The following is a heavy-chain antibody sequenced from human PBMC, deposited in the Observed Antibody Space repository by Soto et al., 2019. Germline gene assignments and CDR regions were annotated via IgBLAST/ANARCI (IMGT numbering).Heavy chain of an antibody. Sequence: QVQLQESGPGLVKPSETLSLTCTVSGGSVSSGSYYWSWIRQPPGKGLEWIGYIYSSGSTNYNPSLKSRVTISVDTSKNQFSLKRSSVTAADTAVYYCARGSGPNDAFDIWGQGTMVTVSS. V-gene: IGHV4-61*01. CDR1: GGSVSSGSYY. J-gene: IGHJ3*02. D-gene: IGHD2-15*01. CDR3: ARGSGPNDAFDI. CDR2: IYSSGST.